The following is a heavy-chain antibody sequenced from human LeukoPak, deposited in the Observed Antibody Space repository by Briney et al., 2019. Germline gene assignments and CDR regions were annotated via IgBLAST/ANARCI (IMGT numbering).Heavy chain of an antibody. CDR2: IYYSGST. CDR1: GGSISSYY. Sequence: SETLSLTCTVSGGSISSYYWSWIRQPPGKGLEWIGYIYYSGSTNYNPSLKSRVTISVDTSKNQFSLKLSSVTAADTAVYYCARSDRFGVVAPLFDYWGQGTLVTVSS. J-gene: IGHJ4*02. V-gene: IGHV4-59*08. CDR3: ARSDRFGVVAPLFDY. D-gene: IGHD3-3*01.